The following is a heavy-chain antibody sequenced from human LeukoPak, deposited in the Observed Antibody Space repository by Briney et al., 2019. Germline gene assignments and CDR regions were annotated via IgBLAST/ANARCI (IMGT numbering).Heavy chain of an antibody. CDR2: IYTSGST. CDR3: AGNYYGSGSYYSEDRY. D-gene: IGHD3-10*01. J-gene: IGHJ4*02. CDR1: GGSISTYY. V-gene: IGHV4-4*07. Sequence: SGTLSLTCTLSGGSISTYYWSWIRQPAGKGLEWIGRIYTSGSTNYNPSLKSRVTISVDTSKKQFSLKLSSVTAADTAVYYCAGNYYGSGSYYSEDRYWGQGTLVTVSS.